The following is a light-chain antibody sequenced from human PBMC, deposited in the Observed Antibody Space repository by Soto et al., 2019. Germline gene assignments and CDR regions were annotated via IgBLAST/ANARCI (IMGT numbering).Light chain of an antibody. CDR3: QQCATSPLT. CDR2: DAS. Sequence: EIVLTQSPGTLSLSPGERATLSCRASQSVSNNYVAWYQQKPGQAPRLLIDDASRRATGIPDRFSGSGSGTEFTLTISRLELEDFAVYYWQQCATSPLTFGQGTRVDIK. J-gene: IGKJ1*01. CDR1: QSVSNNY. V-gene: IGKV3-20*01.